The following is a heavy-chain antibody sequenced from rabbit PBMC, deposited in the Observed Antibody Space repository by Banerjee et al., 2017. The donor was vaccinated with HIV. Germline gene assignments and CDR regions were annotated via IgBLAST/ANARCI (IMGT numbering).Heavy chain of an antibody. CDR2: IDPVFGST. J-gene: IGHJ4*01. CDR3: ARGMMLVVVDSGLNL. V-gene: IGHV1S7*01. D-gene: IGHD1-1*01. CDR1: GFDFSNYY. Sequence: QLVESGGGLVQPGESLKLSCKASGFDFSNYYMNWVRQAPGKGLEWIGYIDPVFGSTYYANWVNGRFTISSHNAQNTLYLQLNSLTAADTATYFCARGMMLVVVDSGLNLWGPGTLVTVS.